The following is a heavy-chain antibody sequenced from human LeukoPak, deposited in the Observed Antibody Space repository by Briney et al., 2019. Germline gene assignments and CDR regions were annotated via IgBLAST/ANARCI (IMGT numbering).Heavy chain of an antibody. J-gene: IGHJ5*02. D-gene: IGHD6-19*01. CDR3: ARHLGSYNSGWHWYWFDP. CDR1: GFTFSSYSMN. CDR2: IYYSGRT. V-gene: IGHV4-39*01. Sequence: GSLRLSCAASGFTFSSYSMNWVRQPPGKGLEWIGSIYYSGRTYYNPALKSRVTISVDTSKNHFSLKLSSVTAADTAVYYCARHLGSYNSGWHWYWFDPWGQGILVTVSS.